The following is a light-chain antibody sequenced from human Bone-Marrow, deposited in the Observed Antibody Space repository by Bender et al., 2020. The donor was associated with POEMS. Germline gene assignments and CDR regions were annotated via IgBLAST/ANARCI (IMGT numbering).Light chain of an antibody. J-gene: IGLJ3*02. CDR3: GTYDNSLTEAV. V-gene: IGLV1-40*01. CDR2: GNN. CDR1: SSNTGSGYA. Sequence: QSVLTQPPSVSGAPGQRVTISCTGSSSNTGSGYAVHWYQQLPGTAPKLLIYGNNNRPSGVPDRFSGSKSVTSATLAITGLQTGDEADYYCGTYDNSLTEAVFGGGTKLTVL.